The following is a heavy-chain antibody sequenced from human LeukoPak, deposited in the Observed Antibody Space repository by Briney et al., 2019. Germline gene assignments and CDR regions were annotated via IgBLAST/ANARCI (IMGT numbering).Heavy chain of an antibody. V-gene: IGHV1-46*01. CDR2: INPSGGST. D-gene: IGHD6-6*01. Sequence: VASVKVSCKASGYTFTSYYMHWVRQAPGQGLEWMGIINPSGGSTSYAQKFQGRVTMTRDMSTSTVYMEQSSLRSEDTAVYYCARGDIAARLGDYWGQGTLVTVSS. CDR1: GYTFTSYY. CDR3: ARGDIAARLGDY. J-gene: IGHJ4*02.